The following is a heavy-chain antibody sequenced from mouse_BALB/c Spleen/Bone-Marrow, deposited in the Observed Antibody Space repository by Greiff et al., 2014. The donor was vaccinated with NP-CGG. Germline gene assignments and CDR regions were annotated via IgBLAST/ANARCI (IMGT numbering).Heavy chain of an antibody. D-gene: IGHD2-4*01. CDR3: ARARSTMITTGAMDY. J-gene: IGHJ4*01. CDR1: GFTFSRSG. Sequence: DVQLQESGGGLVQPGGSRKLSCAASGFTFSRSGMHWVRQAPEKGLEWVAYISSGSSTFYYADTMKGRFTISRDNPKNTLFLQMTSLRSEDTAMYYCARARSTMITTGAMDYWGQGTSVTVSS. CDR2: ISSGSSTF. V-gene: IGHV5-17*02.